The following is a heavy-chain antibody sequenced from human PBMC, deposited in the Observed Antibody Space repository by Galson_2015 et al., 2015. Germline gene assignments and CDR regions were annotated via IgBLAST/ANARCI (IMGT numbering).Heavy chain of an antibody. CDR2: ISNGGSTI. CDR1: GFIFRAYR. CDR3: ARDGPGVLRFLDF. J-gene: IGHJ6*04. Sequence: LRPSCAASGFIFRAYRMTWVRRAPGQGLEWISYISNGGSTIYYAASVKGRFNISSDNAKNSLYLQMNSLRDENPALYYCARDGPGVLRFLDFWGKGTTVTVSS. D-gene: IGHD3-3*01. V-gene: IGHV3-48*02.